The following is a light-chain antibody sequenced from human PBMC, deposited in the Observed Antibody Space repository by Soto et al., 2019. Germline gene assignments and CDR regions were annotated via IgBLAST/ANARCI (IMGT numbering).Light chain of an antibody. CDR1: SSNIGSNT. V-gene: IGLV1-44*01. Sequence: QSVLTQPPSASGTPGQRVTLFCSGSSSNIGSNTVTWYQKFPGTDPKNLFYSNNQRPSGVLDRLSASKSGTSASLAIRGVQSEDDADYYCAVWDDTLSGVVCGGGTKLTVL. CDR2: SNN. J-gene: IGLJ3*02. CDR3: AVWDDTLSGVV.